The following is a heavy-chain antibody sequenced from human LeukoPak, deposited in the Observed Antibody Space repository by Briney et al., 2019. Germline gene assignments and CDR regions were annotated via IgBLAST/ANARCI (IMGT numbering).Heavy chain of an antibody. CDR2: IYYRGRP. V-gene: IGHV4-39*01. CDR3: ARHRGVHYYSIDV. Sequence: SETLSLTCSVSGGYISSTSYYCGWIRQPPGKVLEWIGRIYYRGRPSYNPSLNSRVTIFVYTSKNQFSLKLSSVTAADTAVYYCARHRGVHYYSIDVWGKGATFTVSS. CDR1: GGYISSTSYY. J-gene: IGHJ6*03.